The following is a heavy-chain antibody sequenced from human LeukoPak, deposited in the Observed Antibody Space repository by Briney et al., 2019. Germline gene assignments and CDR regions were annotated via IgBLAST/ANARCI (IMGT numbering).Heavy chain of an antibody. CDR1: GFTFSSYE. CDR2: ISSSGSTI. J-gene: IGHJ4*02. CDR3: ARGGVAGPRDY. Sequence: PGGSLRLSCAASGFTFSSYERNWVRQAPGKGLEGVSYISSSGSTIYYADSVKGRFTISRDNAKNSLYLQMNSLRAEDTAVYYCARGGVAGPRDYWGQGTLVTVSS. D-gene: IGHD6-19*01. V-gene: IGHV3-48*03.